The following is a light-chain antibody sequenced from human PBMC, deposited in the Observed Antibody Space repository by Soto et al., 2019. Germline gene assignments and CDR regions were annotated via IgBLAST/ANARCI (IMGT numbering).Light chain of an antibody. V-gene: IGKV3-20*01. J-gene: IGKJ1*01. CDR1: QSVSSSY. Sequence: EIVLTQSPGTLSLSPGEVATLSCRASQSVSSSYLAWYQQKPGQAPRLLIYGASSRATGIPDRFSGSGSGTDFTLTISRLEPEDFAVYYCQQYGSSRTFGQGTKVE. CDR3: QQYGSSRT. CDR2: GAS.